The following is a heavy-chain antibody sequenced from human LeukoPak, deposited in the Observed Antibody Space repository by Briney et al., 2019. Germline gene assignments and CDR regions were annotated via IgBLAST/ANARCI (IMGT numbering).Heavy chain of an antibody. CDR2: IIPIFGAA. J-gene: IGHJ2*01. CDR1: GYTFTSYG. V-gene: IGHV1-69*05. D-gene: IGHD6-13*01. Sequence: ASVKVSCKSSGYTFTSYGISWVRQAPGQGLEWMGGIIPIFGAANYAQKFQGRVTIATDESTSTAYMELSSLRSEDTAVYYCARGGSSWYFDLWGGGTLVTVSS. CDR3: ARGGSSWYFDL.